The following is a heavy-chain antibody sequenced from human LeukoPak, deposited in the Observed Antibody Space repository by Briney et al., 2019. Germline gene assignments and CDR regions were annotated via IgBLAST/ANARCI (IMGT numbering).Heavy chain of an antibody. CDR3: ARDSPDGSGTYYNDSPDY. Sequence: ASVKVSCKASGYTFSSYGISCVRQAPGQGLEWMVWISAYNGKTNYRQKLQGRVTMTTDTYTSTAYMDLRSLRSDDTAIYYCARDSPDGSGTYYNDSPDYWGQGTLVTVSS. J-gene: IGHJ4*02. CDR2: ISAYNGKT. D-gene: IGHD3-10*01. CDR1: GYTFSSYG. V-gene: IGHV1-18*01.